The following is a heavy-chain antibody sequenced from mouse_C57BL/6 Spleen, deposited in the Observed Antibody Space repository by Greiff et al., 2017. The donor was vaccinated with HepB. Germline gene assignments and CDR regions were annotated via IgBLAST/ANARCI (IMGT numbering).Heavy chain of an antibody. CDR2: IYPRSGNT. Sequence: VQLQQSGAELARPGASVKLSCKASGYTFTSYGISWVKQRTGQGLEWIGEIYPRSGNTYYNEKFKGKATLTADKSSSTADMELRSLTSEDSAVYFCARSPIYYYGSSGFAYWGQGTLFTVSA. V-gene: IGHV1-81*01. J-gene: IGHJ3*01. CDR1: GYTFTSYG. D-gene: IGHD1-1*01. CDR3: ARSPIYYYGSSGFAY.